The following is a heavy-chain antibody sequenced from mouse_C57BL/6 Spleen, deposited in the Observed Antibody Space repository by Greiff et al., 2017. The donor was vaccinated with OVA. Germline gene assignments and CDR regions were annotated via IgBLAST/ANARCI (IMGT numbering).Heavy chain of an antibody. CDR2: IDPSDSYT. J-gene: IGHJ3*01. V-gene: IGHV1-50*01. CDR3: ARKDYGNYDWFAY. Sequence: QVQLQQPGAELVKPGASVKLSCKASGYTFTSYWMQWVKQRPGQGLEWIGEIDPSDSYTNYNQKFKGNATLTVDTSSSTAYMQLSSLTSEDSAVYYCARKDYGNYDWFAYWGQGTLVTVSA. D-gene: IGHD2-1*01. CDR1: GYTFTSYW.